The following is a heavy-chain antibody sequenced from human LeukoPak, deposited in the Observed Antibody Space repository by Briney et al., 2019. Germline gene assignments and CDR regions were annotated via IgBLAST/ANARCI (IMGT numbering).Heavy chain of an antibody. CDR3: ARRGIAVAGTPAECFQH. D-gene: IGHD6-19*01. CDR2: IYPGDSDT. J-gene: IGHJ1*01. CDR1: GCSFSSYW. Sequence: GGSLRLSCKGSGCSFSSYWIGWLRQLPGKGLEWMGIIYPGDSDTRYSPSFQGQVTISADKSISTAYLHWSSLKASDTAMYYCARRGIAVAGTPAECFQHWGQGTLVTVSS. V-gene: IGHV5-51*01.